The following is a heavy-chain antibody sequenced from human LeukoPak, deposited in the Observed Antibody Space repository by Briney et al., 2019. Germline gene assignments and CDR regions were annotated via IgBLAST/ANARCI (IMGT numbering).Heavy chain of an antibody. J-gene: IGHJ4*02. V-gene: IGHV4-30-4*01. CDR3: ARVEEGSGYLRD. CDR2: IYYSGST. Sequence: SETLSLTCTVSGGSISSGDYYWSWIRQPPGKGLEWIGYIYYSGSTYYNPSLKSRVTISVDTSKTQFSLKLSSVTAADTAVYYCARVEEGSGYLRDWGQGTLVTVSS. CDR1: GGSISSGDYY. D-gene: IGHD3-22*01.